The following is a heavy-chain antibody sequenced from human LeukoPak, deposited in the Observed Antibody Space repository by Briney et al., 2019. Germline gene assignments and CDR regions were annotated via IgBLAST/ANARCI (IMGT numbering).Heavy chain of an antibody. CDR3: ARDLSGQSGDY. Sequence: GGSLRLSCAASGFTFSCYSMNWVRQAPGKGLEWVSSIGTTSRYIYYADSVKGRFTISKENAKNSLYLQMNSVRVEDTAVYYSARDLSGQSGDYWGQGTLVTVSS. V-gene: IGHV3-21*01. CDR2: IGTTSRYI. J-gene: IGHJ4*02. CDR1: GFTFSCYS. D-gene: IGHD3-10*01.